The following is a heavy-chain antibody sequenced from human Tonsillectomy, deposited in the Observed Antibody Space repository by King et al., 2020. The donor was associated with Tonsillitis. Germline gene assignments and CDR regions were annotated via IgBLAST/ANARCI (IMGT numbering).Heavy chain of an antibody. CDR2: IYYSGST. Sequence: VQLQESGPGLVKPSETLSLTCTVSGGSISSYYWSWIRQPPGKGLEWIGNIYYSGSTNYNPSLKSRVTISVDTSKNQFSLMLSSVTAADTAVYYCARRDYDFWSGPTEDYYYYYMDVWGKGTTVTVSS. V-gene: IGHV4-59*08. D-gene: IGHD3-3*01. J-gene: IGHJ6*03. CDR1: GGSISSYY. CDR3: ARRDYDFWSGPTEDYYYYYMDV.